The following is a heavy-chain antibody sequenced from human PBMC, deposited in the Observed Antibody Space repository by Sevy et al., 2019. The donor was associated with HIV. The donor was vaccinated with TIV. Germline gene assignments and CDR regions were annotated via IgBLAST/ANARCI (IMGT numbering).Heavy chain of an antibody. D-gene: IGHD3-10*01. CDR2: ISFSSNYI. CDR3: ARPYGSGSWKAFDI. CDR1: GFTFSTYT. J-gene: IGHJ3*02. Sequence: GGSLRLSCAASGFTFSTYTMNWVRQAPGKGLEWVSSISFSSNYIYYADSVKGRFTISRDNAKNSLYLQMSSLRAEDTAVYYCARPYGSGSWKAFDIWGQGTMVTVSS. V-gene: IGHV3-21*01.